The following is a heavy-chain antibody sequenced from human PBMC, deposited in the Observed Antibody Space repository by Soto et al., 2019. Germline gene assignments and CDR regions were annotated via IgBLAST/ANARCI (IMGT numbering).Heavy chain of an antibody. J-gene: IGHJ4*02. CDR2: IIPIFGTA. CDR3: AREDRDGYNALGY. D-gene: IGHD5-12*01. V-gene: IGHV1-69*13. CDR1: GGTFSSYA. Sequence: VKVSCKASGGTFSSYAISWVRQAPGQGLEWMGGIIPIFGTANYAQKFQGRVTITADESTSTAYMELSSLRSEDTAVYYCAREDRDGYNALGYWGQGTLVTVSS.